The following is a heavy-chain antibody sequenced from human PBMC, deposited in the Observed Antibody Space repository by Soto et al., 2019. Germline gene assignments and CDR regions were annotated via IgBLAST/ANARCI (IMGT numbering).Heavy chain of an antibody. D-gene: IGHD5-18*01. CDR2: IYYSGST. J-gene: IGHJ4*02. Sequence: SETLCLTWTVSGGSSSGGGYYWSWIRQHPGKGLEWIGYIYYSGSTYYNPSLKSRVTISVDTSKNQFSLKLSSVTAADTAVYYCARGQRGPAMVTSFDYWGQGTLVTVSS. V-gene: IGHV4-31*02. CDR1: GGSSSGGGYY. CDR3: ARGQRGPAMVTSFDY.